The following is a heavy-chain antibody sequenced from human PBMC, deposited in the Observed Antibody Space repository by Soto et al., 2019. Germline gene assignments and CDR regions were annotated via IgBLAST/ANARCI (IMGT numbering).Heavy chain of an antibody. J-gene: IGHJ5*01. D-gene: IGHD7-27*01. Sequence: SETLSLTCSVSGDSISNLDYFWAWIRQPPGQALEYIGYIYKSATTYYKPSFESRVAISVDTSKSKFSLNVTSVTAAHTAVYFCARGRYCLTGRCFPNWFDSWGQGALVTVSS. CDR2: IYKSATT. V-gene: IGHV4-30-4*01. CDR1: GDSISNLDYF. CDR3: ARGRYCLTGRCFPNWFDS.